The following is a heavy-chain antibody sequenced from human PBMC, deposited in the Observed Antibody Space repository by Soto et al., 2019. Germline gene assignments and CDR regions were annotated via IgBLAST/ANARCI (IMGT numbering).Heavy chain of an antibody. J-gene: IGHJ3*02. CDR2: IWYDGSNK. D-gene: IGHD3-9*01. CDR3: ARDDGAEDYDISAGYYGAPMKSVYAFEI. V-gene: IGHV3-33*01. Sequence: GGSLILSCAASGFTFSSYGMHCVRQAPGKGLEWVAVIWYDGSNKYYADSVKGRFTISRDNSKNTLYLQMNSLRAEDTAVYYCARDDGAEDYDISAGYYGAPMKSVYAFEIWGQGTMVTVSS. CDR1: GFTFSSYG.